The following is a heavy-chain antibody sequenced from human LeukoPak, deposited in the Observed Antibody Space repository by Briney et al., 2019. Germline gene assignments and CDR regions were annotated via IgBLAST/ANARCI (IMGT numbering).Heavy chain of an antibody. D-gene: IGHD3-10*01. J-gene: IGHJ5*02. CDR2: IYHSGST. Sequence: TSGTLSLTCAVSGGSISSSNWWSWVRQPPGKGLEWIGEIYHSGSTNYNPSLKSRVTIPVDKSKNQFSLKLSSVTAADTAVYYCAREGLNMVRGVIPKEAWGWFDPWGQGTLVTVSS. CDR3: AREGLNMVRGVIPKEAWGWFDP. CDR1: GGSISSSNW. V-gene: IGHV4-4*02.